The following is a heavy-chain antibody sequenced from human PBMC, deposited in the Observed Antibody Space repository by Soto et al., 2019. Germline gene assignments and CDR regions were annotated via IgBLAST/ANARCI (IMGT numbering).Heavy chain of an antibody. CDR1: GGSISSGGYY. D-gene: IGHD1-7*01. Sequence: QVQLQESGPGLVKPSQTLSLTCTVSGGSISSGGYYWSWIRQHPGKGLEWIGYIYYSGSTYYNPSLKIRVTISVDTSKNQFSLKLSSVTAADTAVYYCAREVRGNWNFGGMDVWGQGTTVTVSS. V-gene: IGHV4-31*03. CDR3: AREVRGNWNFGGMDV. J-gene: IGHJ6*02. CDR2: IYYSGST.